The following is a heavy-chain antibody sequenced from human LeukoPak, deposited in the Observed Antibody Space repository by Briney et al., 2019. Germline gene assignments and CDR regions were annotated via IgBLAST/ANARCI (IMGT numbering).Heavy chain of an antibody. J-gene: IGHJ4*02. CDR2: IFYSGST. Sequence: SETLSLTCTVSGGSISSYYWSWIRQPPGEGLEWIGYIFYSGSTDYNPSLTSRVTISVDASKNQFSLSLSSVTAADTAVYYCARHIGMAAAPNYWGQGTLVTVSS. CDR3: ARHIGMAAAPNY. D-gene: IGHD6-13*01. V-gene: IGHV4-59*08. CDR1: GGSISSYY.